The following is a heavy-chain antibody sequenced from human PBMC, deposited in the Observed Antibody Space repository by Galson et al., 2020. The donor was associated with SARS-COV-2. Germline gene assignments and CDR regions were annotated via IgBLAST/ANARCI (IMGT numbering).Heavy chain of an antibody. D-gene: IGHD2-8*02. CDR1: GYTFTSYG. CDR3: ARDYWDAFDI. CDR2: ISAYNGNT. V-gene: IGHV1-18*04. J-gene: IGHJ3*02. Sequence: ASVKVSCKASGYTFTSYGISWVRQAPGQGLEWMGWISAYNGNTNYAQKLQGRVTMTTDTSTSTAYMELRSLRSADTAVDYFARDYWDAFDIWGQGTMVTVSA.